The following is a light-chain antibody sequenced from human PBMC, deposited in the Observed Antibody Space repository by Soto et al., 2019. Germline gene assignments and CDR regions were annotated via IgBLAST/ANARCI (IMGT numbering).Light chain of an antibody. CDR2: GAS. Sequence: EIVLTQSPGTLSLSPGERATLSCRASQSISGNDLAWYQQKPGQAPRLLIYGASNRATGIPERFSGSGSGTDFTLSIGRLEPQDSAMYYCQQYVISVTFGQGTRLEIK. CDR3: QQYVISVT. V-gene: IGKV3-20*01. CDR1: QSISGND. J-gene: IGKJ5*01.